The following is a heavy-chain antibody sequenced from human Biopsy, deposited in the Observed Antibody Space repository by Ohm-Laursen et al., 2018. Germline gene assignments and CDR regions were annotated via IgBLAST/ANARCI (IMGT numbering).Heavy chain of an antibody. CDR1: GDSVKTYGYF. D-gene: IGHD3-9*01. Sequence: TLSLTCSVSGDSVKTYGYFWAWLRQRPGKGLEWIGYISYNERTHYTPSLTSRLAISFDTSNNRISLQLMSVRVADTAAYYCVREPKTGTAEAWYFDLWGRGSPVTVPS. CDR3: VREPKTGTAEAWYFDL. J-gene: IGHJ2*01. CDR2: ISYNERT. V-gene: IGHV4-31*03.